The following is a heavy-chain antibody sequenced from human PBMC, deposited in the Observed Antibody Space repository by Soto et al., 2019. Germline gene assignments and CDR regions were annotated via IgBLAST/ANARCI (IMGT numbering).Heavy chain of an antibody. D-gene: IGHD3-22*01. CDR3: AKDPNYYDSSGYSPYFDY. V-gene: IGHV3-30*18. CDR1: GFTFSSYV. CDR2: ISYDGSNK. Sequence: GGSLRLSCAASGFTFSSYVMHWVRQAPGKGLEWVAVISYDGSNKYYADSVKGRFTISRDNSKNTLYLQMNSLRAEDTAVYYCAKDPNYYDSSGYSPYFDYWGQGTLVTVSS. J-gene: IGHJ4*02.